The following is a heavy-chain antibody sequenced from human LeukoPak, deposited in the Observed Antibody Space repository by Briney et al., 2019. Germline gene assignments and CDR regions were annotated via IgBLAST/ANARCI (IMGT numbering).Heavy chain of an antibody. J-gene: IGHJ4*02. CDR2: IYYSGST. Sequence: SDTLSLTCTVSGGSINSYYWSWIRQPPGKGLEWIGYIYYSGSTNCNPSLKSRVTISIDTSKNQFSLKLSSVTAADTAVYYCARLFGNSDFDYWGQGALVTVSS. D-gene: IGHD4-23*01. CDR3: ARLFGNSDFDY. CDR1: GGSINSYY. V-gene: IGHV4-59*01.